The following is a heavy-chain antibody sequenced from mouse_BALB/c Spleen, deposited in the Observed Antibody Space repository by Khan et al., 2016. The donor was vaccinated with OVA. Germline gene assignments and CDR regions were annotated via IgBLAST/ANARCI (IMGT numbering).Heavy chain of an antibody. V-gene: IGHV9-4*02. CDR3: ARSRWLLPAMDY. Sequence: QIQLVQSGPELKKSGETVRISCKASGYTFTTAGMQWVQKMPGKGLKWIGWINTHSGVPKYAEDFKGRFAFSLETSASTAYLQINNLKNEDTGTSCCARSRWLLPAMDYWGQGTSVTVSS. CDR1: GYTFTTAG. CDR2: INTHSGVP. D-gene: IGHD2-3*01. J-gene: IGHJ4*01.